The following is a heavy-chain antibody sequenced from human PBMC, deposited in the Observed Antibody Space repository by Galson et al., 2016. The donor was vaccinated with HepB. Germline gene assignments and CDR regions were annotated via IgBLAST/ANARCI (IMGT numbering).Heavy chain of an antibody. J-gene: IGHJ4*02. Sequence: SLRLSCAASGFAFSTYSMNWVRQAPGKGLEWVSGISGLGTVTYYADSVKGRFTISRDNSKHTVFLQMNSLRADDTALYYCAKLRGGGSYYYFDYWGQGTLVTVSS. CDR1: GFAFSTYS. D-gene: IGHD1-26*01. CDR2: ISGLGTVT. V-gene: IGHV3-23*01. CDR3: AKLRGGGSYYYFDY.